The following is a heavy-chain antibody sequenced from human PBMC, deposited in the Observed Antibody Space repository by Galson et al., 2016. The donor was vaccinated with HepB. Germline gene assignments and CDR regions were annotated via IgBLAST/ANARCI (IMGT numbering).Heavy chain of an antibody. CDR1: GFIFTNYW. J-gene: IGHJ3*02. CDR3: SRRPVTSQGLDFDI. D-gene: IGHD3/OR15-3a*01. V-gene: IGHV5-51*01. CDR2: IYPGDSDT. Sequence: QSGAEVKRPGESLKISCQASGFIFTNYWIAWLRQVPGNGLEWMAIIYPGDSDTRYSPSFQGRVTISADNSISTAYLQWSSLQASDTAMYFCSRRPVTSQGLDFDIWGHGTMVTVSS.